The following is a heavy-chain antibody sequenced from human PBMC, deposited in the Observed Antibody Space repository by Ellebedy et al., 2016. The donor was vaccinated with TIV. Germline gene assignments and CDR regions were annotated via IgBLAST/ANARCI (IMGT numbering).Heavy chain of an antibody. Sequence: SETLSLTCTVSGGSISSYYWSWIRQPPGKGLEWIGYIYYSGSTNYNPSLKSRVTISVDTSKNQFSLKLSSVTAADTAVYYCARENYGDYTLDYWGQGIRVTVSS. CDR2: IYYSGST. J-gene: IGHJ4*02. V-gene: IGHV4-59*12. CDR3: ARENYGDYTLDY. D-gene: IGHD4-17*01. CDR1: GGSISSYY.